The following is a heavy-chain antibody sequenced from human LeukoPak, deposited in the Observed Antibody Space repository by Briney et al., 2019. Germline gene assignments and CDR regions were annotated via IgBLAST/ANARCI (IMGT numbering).Heavy chain of an antibody. Sequence: SETLSLTCAVYGGSFSGYYWSWIRQPPGKGLEWIGEINHSGSTNYNPSLKSRVTISVDTSKNQFSLKLSSVTAADTAVYYCARDAPFRQWLVRAFDIWGQGTMVTVSS. J-gene: IGHJ3*02. CDR1: GGSFSGYY. D-gene: IGHD6-19*01. CDR3: ARDAPFRQWLVRAFDI. CDR2: INHSGST. V-gene: IGHV4-34*01.